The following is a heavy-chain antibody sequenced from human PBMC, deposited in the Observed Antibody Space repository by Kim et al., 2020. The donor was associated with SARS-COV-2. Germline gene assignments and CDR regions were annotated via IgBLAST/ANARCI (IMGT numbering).Heavy chain of an antibody. Sequence: SETLSLTCAVYGGSLTDYYWRWIRQPPGKGLEWIGEINHSGSTNYNLSLKSRVTISVDMSKEQFSMKLSSVTAADTAVYYCARELVRYYYGSGSYTRYGMDVWGQGTTVAVSS. CDR3: ARELVRYYYGSGSYTRYGMDV. D-gene: IGHD3-10*01. CDR1: GGSLTDYY. V-gene: IGHV4-34*01. CDR2: INHSGST. J-gene: IGHJ6*02.